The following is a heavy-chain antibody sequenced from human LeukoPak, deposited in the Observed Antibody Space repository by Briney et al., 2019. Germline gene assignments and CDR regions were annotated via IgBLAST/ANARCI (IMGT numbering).Heavy chain of an antibody. CDR2: ISYSGST. CDR1: GGSISGYY. J-gene: IGHJ4*02. CDR3: ARDGRAGSLFAY. V-gene: IGHV4-59*01. D-gene: IGHD6-19*01. Sequence: PSESLSLTCTVSGGSISGYYWSWIRQPPGKGLEWVGYISYSGSTNYNPSLKSRVTISVDTSKNQFSLKLSSVTAADTAIYYCARDGRAGSLFAYWGQGTLVTVSS.